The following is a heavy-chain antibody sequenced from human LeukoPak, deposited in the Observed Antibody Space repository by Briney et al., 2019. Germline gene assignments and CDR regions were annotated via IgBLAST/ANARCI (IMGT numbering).Heavy chain of an antibody. CDR2: INPNSGGT. D-gene: IGHD3-22*01. CDR1: GYTFTGYY. Sequence: ASVKVSCKASGYTFTGYYMHWVRQAPGQGLEWMGWINPNSGGTNYAQKFQGRVTITADKSTSTAYMELSSLRSEDTAVYYCADEKYYYDSSGFNWFDPWGQGTLVTVSS. V-gene: IGHV1-2*02. J-gene: IGHJ5*02. CDR3: ADEKYYYDSSGFNWFDP.